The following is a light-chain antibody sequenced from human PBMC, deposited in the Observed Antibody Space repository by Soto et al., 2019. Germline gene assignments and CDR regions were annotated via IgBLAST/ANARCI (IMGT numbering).Light chain of an antibody. CDR2: AAS. CDR1: QNIRGY. Sequence: DIQMTQSPSSLSASVRDRVTITCRASQNIRGYLNWYQQKPGKAPKLLIYAASSLQSGIPSRFSGSGSETDFTLTISSLQPEDFATYYCQQVNSYPFTFGPGTKVEFK. J-gene: IGKJ3*01. V-gene: IGKV1-39*01. CDR3: QQVNSYPFT.